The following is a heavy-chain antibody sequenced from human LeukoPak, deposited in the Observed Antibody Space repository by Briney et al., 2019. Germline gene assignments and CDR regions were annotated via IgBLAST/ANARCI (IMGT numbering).Heavy chain of an antibody. Sequence: GGSLRLSCAASGFTLSSYWMSWDRQAPGKGLEWVANIKQDGSEKYYVDSVKGRFTISRDNAKNSLYLQMNSLRAEDTAVYYCARERGLNWYFDLWGRGTLVTVSS. J-gene: IGHJ2*01. CDR1: GFTLSSYW. CDR3: ARERGLNWYFDL. CDR2: IKQDGSEK. V-gene: IGHV3-7*03.